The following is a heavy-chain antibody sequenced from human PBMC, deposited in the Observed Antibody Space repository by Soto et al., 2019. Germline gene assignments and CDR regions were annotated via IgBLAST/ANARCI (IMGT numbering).Heavy chain of an antibody. D-gene: IGHD1-26*01. Sequence: ASVKVSCKASGYTFTSYAMHWVRQAPGQRLEWMGWINAGNGNTKYSQKFQGRVTITRDTSASTAYMELSSLRSEDTAVYYCARVRQGRVIVSNYFDYWGQGTLVTVSS. CDR2: INAGNGNT. V-gene: IGHV1-3*01. CDR1: GYTFTSYA. CDR3: ARVRQGRVIVSNYFDY. J-gene: IGHJ4*02.